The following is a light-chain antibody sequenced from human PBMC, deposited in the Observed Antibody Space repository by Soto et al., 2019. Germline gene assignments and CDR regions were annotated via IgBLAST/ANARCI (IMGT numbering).Light chain of an antibody. J-gene: IGLJ3*02. CDR3: SSYTSTYTWV. CDR2: GVS. Sequence: QSALTQPASVSGSPGQSITISCTGTSSDSGSHNFVSWHQQHPGKAPKFIIYGVSNRPSGVSNRFSGSKSGNTASLTISGLQADDEADYYCSSYTSTYTWVFGGGTKLTVL. CDR1: SSDSGSHNF. V-gene: IGLV2-14*01.